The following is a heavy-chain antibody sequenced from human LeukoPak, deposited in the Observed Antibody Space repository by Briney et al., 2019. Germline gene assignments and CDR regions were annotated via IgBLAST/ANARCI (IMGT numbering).Heavy chain of an antibody. J-gene: IGHJ4*02. V-gene: IGHV3-33*06. CDR1: GFTFSSYG. D-gene: IGHD3-10*01. Sequence: PGGSLRLSCAASGFTFSSYGMHWVRQAPGKGLEWVAVIWYDGSNKYYADSVKGRFTISRDNSKNTLYLQMNSLRAEDTAVYYCAKLRTEVLWFGNAFDYWGQGTLVTVSS. CDR2: IWYDGSNK. CDR3: AKLRTEVLWFGNAFDY.